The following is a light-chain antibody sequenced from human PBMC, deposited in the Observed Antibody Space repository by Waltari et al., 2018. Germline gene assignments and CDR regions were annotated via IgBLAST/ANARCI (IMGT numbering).Light chain of an antibody. CDR1: QSVAIN. Sequence: EIVMTQSPATLSVSPGESATLSCRASQSVAINLAWYQQKPGQAPRLLIYGAYTRATGIPGMFSGSGSGTEFTLTISSLQSEDFAVYYCQQYNKWPPITFGQGTRLELK. CDR3: QQYNKWPPIT. V-gene: IGKV3-15*01. J-gene: IGKJ5*01. CDR2: GAY.